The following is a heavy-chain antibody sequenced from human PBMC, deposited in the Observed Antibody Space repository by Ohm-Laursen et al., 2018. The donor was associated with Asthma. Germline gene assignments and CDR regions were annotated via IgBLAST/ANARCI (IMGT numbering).Heavy chain of an antibody. Sequence: SLRLSCTAPEFTFASYWMSWVRQAPGKGLEWVADINQNGSEKYFVDSVKGRFTISRDNAKNLLFLQMNSLRVEDTAVYYCAREVQEIPTTLDVWGQGTTVTVSS. V-gene: IGHV3-7*04. D-gene: IGHD5-12*01. J-gene: IGHJ6*02. CDR2: INQNGSEK. CDR3: AREVQEIPTTLDV. CDR1: EFTFASYW.